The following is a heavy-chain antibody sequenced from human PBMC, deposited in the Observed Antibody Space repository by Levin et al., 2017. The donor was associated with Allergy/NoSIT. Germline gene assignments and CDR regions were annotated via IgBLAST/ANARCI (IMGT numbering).Heavy chain of an antibody. CDR1: GFTLSNFW. D-gene: IGHD3-3*01. J-gene: IGHJ4*02. CDR2: INQDASQK. V-gene: IGHV3-7*01. Sequence: GESLKISCAASGFTLSNFWMSWVRQAPGKGLEWVGNINQDASQKYYVDSVKGRFTVSRDNAENSLYLEMNSLRAEDTAVYYCARERAPKDFWSGYYDYWGQGTLVTVSS. CDR3: ARERAPKDFWSGYYDY.